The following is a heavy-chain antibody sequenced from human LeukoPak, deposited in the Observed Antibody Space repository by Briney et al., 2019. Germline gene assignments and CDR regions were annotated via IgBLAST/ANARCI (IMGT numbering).Heavy chain of an antibody. CDR2: TSGSGDNT. V-gene: IGHV3-23*01. D-gene: IGHD6-13*01. J-gene: IGHJ4*02. Sequence: GGSLRLSCAASEFTFSDYAMSWLRQAPEKGLEWVSTTSGSGDNTYYADSVRGRFTISRDNSKNTLDLRMNSLRAEDTALYYCAKGTIEAAAGSPHDYWGQGTLVTISS. CDR1: EFTFSDYA. CDR3: AKGTIEAAAGSPHDY.